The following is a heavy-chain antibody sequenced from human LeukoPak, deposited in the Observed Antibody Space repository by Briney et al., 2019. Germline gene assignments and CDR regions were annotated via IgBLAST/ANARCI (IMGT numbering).Heavy chain of an antibody. CDR3: VVGGGIY. V-gene: IGHV3-74*03. J-gene: IGHJ4*02. CDR1: GFTLSNDW. D-gene: IGHD1-26*01. CDR2: ISSDGSST. Sequence: GGSLRLSCAASGFTLSNDWTHWVRQAPGKGLAWVSRISSDGSSTMYADSVKGRFTISRDNAKNTLHLQMNSLRADDTAVYYCVVGGGIYWGQGTLVTVS.